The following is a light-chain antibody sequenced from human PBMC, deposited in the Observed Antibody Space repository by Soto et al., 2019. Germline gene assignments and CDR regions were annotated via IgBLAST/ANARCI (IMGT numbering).Light chain of an antibody. Sequence: DIQMTQSPPTLSASVGDRVTITCRASQSISTWLAWYQQKPGKAPKLLIYGASTLESGVPSRLSGSGSGTEFTLTISSLQPDDFATFYCQHYNSHSPTFGQGNKVEIK. CDR1: QSISTW. V-gene: IGKV1-5*01. J-gene: IGKJ1*01. CDR3: QHYNSHSPT. CDR2: GAS.